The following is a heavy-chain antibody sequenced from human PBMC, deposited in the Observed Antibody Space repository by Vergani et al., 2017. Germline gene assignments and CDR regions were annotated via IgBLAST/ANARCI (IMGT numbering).Heavy chain of an antibody. CDR2: ISSSSSYT. Sequence: QVQLVESGGGLVKPGGSLRLSCAASGFTFSDYYMSWIRQAPGKGLEWVSYISSSSSYTNYADSVKGRFTISRDNAKNSLYLQMNSLRDEDTAVYYCAGERRPYGDYELGYWGQGTLVTVSS. CDR1: GFTFSDYY. CDR3: AGERRPYGDYELGY. J-gene: IGHJ4*02. D-gene: IGHD4-17*01. V-gene: IGHV3-11*05.